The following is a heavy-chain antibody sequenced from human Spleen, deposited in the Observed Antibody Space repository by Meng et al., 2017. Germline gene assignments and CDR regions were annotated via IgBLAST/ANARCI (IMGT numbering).Heavy chain of an antibody. D-gene: IGHD2-15*01. J-gene: IGHJ4*02. V-gene: IGHV3-30*01. Sequence: GESLKISCAASGFTFSRSAMHWVRQALGKGLEWVAIISFDGSEQYCADSVKGRFTVSRDNSKNTLYLQMNSLRPEDTAVYYCAKDWVVVGTTPPFDYWGQGTLVTVSS. CDR1: GFTFSRSA. CDR2: ISFDGSEQ. CDR3: AKDWVVVGTTPPFDY.